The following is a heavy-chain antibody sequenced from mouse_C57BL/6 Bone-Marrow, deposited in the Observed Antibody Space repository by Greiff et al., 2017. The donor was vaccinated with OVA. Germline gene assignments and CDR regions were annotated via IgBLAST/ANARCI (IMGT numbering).Heavy chain of an antibody. D-gene: IGHD2-3*01. CDR1: GYAFTDYL. J-gene: IGHJ3*01. CDR2: INPGSGGT. V-gene: IGHV1-54*01. Sequence: QVQLKESGAELVRPGPSVKVSCKASGYAFTDYLIEWVKQRPGQGLEWIGVINPGSGGTNYNAKFKGKATLTADKSSSTAYMQLRSLTSEGSAVYVCARGGYYLAWFAYWGQGTRVTVTA. CDR3: ARGGYYLAWFAY.